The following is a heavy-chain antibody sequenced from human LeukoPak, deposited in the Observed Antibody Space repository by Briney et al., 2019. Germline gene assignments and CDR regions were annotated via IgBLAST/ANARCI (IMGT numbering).Heavy chain of an antibody. CDR2: IQIDGTTK. Sequence: PGGSLRLSCATSGFTFSTYGMHWVRQAPGKGLDWVAFIQIDGTTKNYADSVRGRFTISRDNYKDTLYLQMNSLRAEDTAVYYCAKTYSSSYFDYWGQGTLVTVSS. CDR1: GFTFSTYG. J-gene: IGHJ4*02. D-gene: IGHD5-12*01. V-gene: IGHV3-30*02. CDR3: AKTYSSSYFDY.